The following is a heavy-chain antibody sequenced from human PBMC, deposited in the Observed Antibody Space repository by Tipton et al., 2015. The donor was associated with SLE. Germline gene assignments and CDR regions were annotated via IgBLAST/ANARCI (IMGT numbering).Heavy chain of an antibody. CDR2: ISYDGSNK. D-gene: IGHD5-18*01. CDR3: ARDSSLWANSDY. Sequence: SLRLSCAASGFTFNNYAMHWVRQAPGKGLEWVAVISYDGSNKYYADSVKGRFTISGDNSKNTLYLQMNSLRAEDTAVYYCARDSSLWANSDYWGQGTLVTVSS. J-gene: IGHJ4*02. CDR1: GFTFNNYA. V-gene: IGHV3-30*04.